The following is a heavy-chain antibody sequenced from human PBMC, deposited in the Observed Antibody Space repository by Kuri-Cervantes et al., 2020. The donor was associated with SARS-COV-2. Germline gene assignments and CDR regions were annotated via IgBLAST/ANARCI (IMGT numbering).Heavy chain of an antibody. CDR2: IYYSGST. CDR1: GGSISSSSYY. Sequence: SETLSLTCTVSGGSISSSSYYWGWIRQPPGKGLEWIGSIYYSGSTNCNPSLKSRVTISVDTSKNQFSLKLSSVTAADTAVYYCARSGSYPYYYYYMDVWGKGTTVTVSS. V-gene: IGHV4-39*07. D-gene: IGHD1-26*01. J-gene: IGHJ6*03. CDR3: ARSGSYPYYYYYMDV.